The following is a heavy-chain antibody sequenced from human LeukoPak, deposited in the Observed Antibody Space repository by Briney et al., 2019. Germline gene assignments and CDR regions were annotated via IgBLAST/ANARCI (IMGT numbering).Heavy chain of an antibody. CDR3: TRAVAHLDY. V-gene: IGHV3-49*04. D-gene: IGHD4-23*01. CDR2: IRSKTYGGTT. Sequence: GGSLRLSCTASGFTFCDHAMSWVRQAPGKGLEWVGFIRSKTYGGTTEYAASVKGRFTISRDDSKSIAYLQMNSLKTEDTAVYYCTRAVAHLDYWGQGTLVTVSS. CDR1: GFTFCDHA. J-gene: IGHJ4*02.